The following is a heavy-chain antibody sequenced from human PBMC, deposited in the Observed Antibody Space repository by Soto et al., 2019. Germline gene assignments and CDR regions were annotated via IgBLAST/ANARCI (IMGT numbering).Heavy chain of an antibody. CDR1: GYTFTSYG. CDR2: ISAYNGNT. CDR3: ARDHYDSSGYYFYYYYYGMDV. V-gene: IGHV1-18*01. J-gene: IGHJ6*02. D-gene: IGHD3-22*01. Sequence: GASVKVSCKVSGYTFTSYGISWVRQAPGQGLEWMGWISAYNGNTNYAQKLQGRVTMTTDTSTSTAYMELRSLRSDDTAVYYCARDHYDSSGYYFYYYYYGMDVWGQGTTVTVSS.